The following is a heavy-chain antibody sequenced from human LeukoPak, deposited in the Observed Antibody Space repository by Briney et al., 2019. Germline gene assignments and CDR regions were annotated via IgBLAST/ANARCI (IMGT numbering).Heavy chain of an antibody. CDR2: ISSDGKHK. CDR1: GFNFNTYG. Sequence: GGSLRLSCTGSGFNFNTYGMHWVRQAPGKGLEWVAVISSDGKHKYYGDSVKGRFTISRDNSNNTLHLRMNSLRAEDTAIYYCAKDRVVGATTPWSYLDHWGQGTLVTVSS. J-gene: IGHJ4*02. V-gene: IGHV3-30*18. CDR3: AKDRVVGATTPWSYLDH. D-gene: IGHD1-26*01.